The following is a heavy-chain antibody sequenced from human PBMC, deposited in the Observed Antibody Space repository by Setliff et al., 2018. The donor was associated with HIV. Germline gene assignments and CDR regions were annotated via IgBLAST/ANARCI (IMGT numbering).Heavy chain of an antibody. Sequence: SLRLSCAASGFTFSSYAMSWVRQAPGKGLEWVAVISYDGDQEYYADSVKGRFTISRDKSKNTLYLEMNSLSAEDTAVYYCARGMLVVVISTPDYWGQGTLVTVSS. D-gene: IGHD3-22*01. CDR1: GFTFSSYA. V-gene: IGHV3-30*03. CDR3: ARGMLVVVISTPDY. J-gene: IGHJ4*02. CDR2: ISYDGDQE.